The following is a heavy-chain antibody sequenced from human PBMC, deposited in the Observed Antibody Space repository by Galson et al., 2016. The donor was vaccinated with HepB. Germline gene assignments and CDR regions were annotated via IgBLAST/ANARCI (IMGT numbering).Heavy chain of an antibody. CDR3: ARDLARGYSGDY. CDR2: IGHDGNSV. Sequence: WIRQAPGKGLEWVAVIGHDGNSVYYVDSVKGRFTISRDNSKNTLYLQMNSLRVEDTAVYYCARDLARGYSGDYWGQGALVTVSS. D-gene: IGHD4-23*01. J-gene: IGHJ4*02. V-gene: IGHV3-33*01.